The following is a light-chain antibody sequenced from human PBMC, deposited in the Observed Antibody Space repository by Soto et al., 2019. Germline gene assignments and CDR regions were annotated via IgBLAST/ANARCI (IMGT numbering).Light chain of an antibody. CDR1: QSVYIN. CDR3: QQYNKWPRT. Sequence: EIAMTQSAATLYVSPGERDNLXCRASQSVYINIDWCQQKPGEAPRLLIYGASTRANGSPAKFSGSGSVTEFTRTISSLQSEDFAVYYGQQYNKWPRTFGQGTKVDIK. CDR2: GAS. V-gene: IGKV3D-15*01. J-gene: IGKJ1*01.